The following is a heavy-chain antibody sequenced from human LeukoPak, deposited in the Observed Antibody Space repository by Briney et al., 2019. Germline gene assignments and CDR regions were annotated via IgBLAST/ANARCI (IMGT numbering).Heavy chain of an antibody. J-gene: IGHJ3*02. CDR3: ARDLPTGGIAVAGTNDAFDI. V-gene: IGHV1-2*02. CDR2: INPNSGGT. CDR1: GYTFTGYY. D-gene: IGHD6-19*01. Sequence: ASVKVPCEASGYTFTGYYMHWVRQAPGQGLEWMGWINPNSGGTNYAQKFQGRVTMTRDTSISTAYMELSRLRSDDTAVYYCARDLPTGGIAVAGTNDAFDIWGQGTMVTVSS.